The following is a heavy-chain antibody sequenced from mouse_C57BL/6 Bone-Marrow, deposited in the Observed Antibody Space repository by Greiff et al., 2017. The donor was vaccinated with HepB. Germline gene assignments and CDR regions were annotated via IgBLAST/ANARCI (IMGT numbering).Heavy chain of an antibody. CDR1: GYTFTSYW. CDR2: IDPSDSYT. V-gene: IGHV1-59*01. Sequence: QVQLKQPGAELVRPGTSVKLSCKASGYTFTSYWMHWVKQRPGQGLEWIGVIDPSDSYTNYNQKFKGKATLTVDTSSSTAYMQLSSLTSEDSAVYYCARGRGSFAYWGQGTLVTVSA. J-gene: IGHJ3*01. CDR3: ARGRGSFAY.